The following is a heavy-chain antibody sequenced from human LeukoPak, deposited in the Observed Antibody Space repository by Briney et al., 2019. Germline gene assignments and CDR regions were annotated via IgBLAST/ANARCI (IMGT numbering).Heavy chain of an antibody. CDR1: GYTFTSYY. CDR2: IKPSGGST. D-gene: IGHD6-13*01. Sequence: ASVKVSFKASGYTFTSYYMHWVRQAPGQGLEWMGVIKPSGGSTAYAQRFQGRLTMTRDMSTTTVYMDLNSQKSEDTAVYYCARSRYSSSWYTGWYFDLWGRGTLVTVSS. V-gene: IGHV1-46*01. CDR3: ARSRYSSSWYTGWYFDL. J-gene: IGHJ2*01.